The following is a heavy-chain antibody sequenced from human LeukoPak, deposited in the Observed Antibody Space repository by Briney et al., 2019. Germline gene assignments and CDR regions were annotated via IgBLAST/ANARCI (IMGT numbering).Heavy chain of an antibody. CDR1: GGSISSYY. J-gene: IGHJ3*01. V-gene: IGHV4-4*07. CDR2: INTSGRT. Sequence: SETLSLTCTVSGGSISSYYWSWIRQPAGKGLEWIGRINTSGRTNYNPSLKSRVTMSVDTSKNQFSLKLSSVTAADTAVYYCQGLLPPTAAYRPDDALDLWGQGTMVTVSS. D-gene: IGHD2-2*01. CDR3: QGLLPPTAAYRPDDALDL.